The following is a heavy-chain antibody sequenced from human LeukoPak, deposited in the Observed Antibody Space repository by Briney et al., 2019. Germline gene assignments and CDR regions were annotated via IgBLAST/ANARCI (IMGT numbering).Heavy chain of an antibody. J-gene: IGHJ4*02. CDR3: ARDSGGSGFDS. D-gene: IGHD6-25*01. CDR1: GFTVSSTY. CDR2: IYYDGSNK. V-gene: IGHV3-33*08. Sequence: PGGSLRLSCAASGFTVSSTYMNWVRQAPGKGLEWVAVIYYDGSNKYYADSVKGRFTISRDNSKNTLYLQMNSLRAEDAAVYYSARDSGGSGFDSWGQGTLVTVSS.